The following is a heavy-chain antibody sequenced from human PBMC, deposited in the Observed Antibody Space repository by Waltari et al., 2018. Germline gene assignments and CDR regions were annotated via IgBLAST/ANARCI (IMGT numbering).Heavy chain of an antibody. Sequence: EKYYVDSVKGRFTISRDNAKNSLYLQMNSLRAEDTAVYYCARPHRHFDLPWYFDLWGRGTLVTVSS. V-gene: IGHV3-7*01. J-gene: IGHJ2*01. D-gene: IGHD3-9*01. CDR2: EK. CDR3: ARPHRHFDLPWYFDL.